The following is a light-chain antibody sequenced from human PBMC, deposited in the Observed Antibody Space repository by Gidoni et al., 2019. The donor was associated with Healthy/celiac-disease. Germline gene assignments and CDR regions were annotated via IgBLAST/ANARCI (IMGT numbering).Light chain of an antibody. CDR1: QGISSY. V-gene: IGKV1-9*01. J-gene: IGKJ5*01. Sequence: DIQLTQSPSFLSASVGDRVTTICRASQGISSYLALYQHKPGKAPKLLIYAASTSQSGVPSRFSGSGSGTEFTLTISSLQPEDFATYYCQQHDSYLITFGQGTRLEIK. CDR3: QQHDSYLIT. CDR2: AAS.